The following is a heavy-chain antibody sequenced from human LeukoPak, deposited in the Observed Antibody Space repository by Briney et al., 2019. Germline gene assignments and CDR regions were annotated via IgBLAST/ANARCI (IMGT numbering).Heavy chain of an antibody. J-gene: IGHJ3*02. Sequence: GGSLRLSCAGSGFTFSNYWMTWVRQAPGKGLEWVANVKRGESEKYYVDSVKGRFTISRDNAKSSLYLRMDSLRVEDTAVYYCARDRDYHDDRTDYYYDAFDIWGQGTTVTVSS. D-gene: IGHD3-22*01. V-gene: IGHV3-7*01. CDR1: GFTFSNYW. CDR3: ARDRDYHDDRTDYYYDAFDI. CDR2: VKRGESEK.